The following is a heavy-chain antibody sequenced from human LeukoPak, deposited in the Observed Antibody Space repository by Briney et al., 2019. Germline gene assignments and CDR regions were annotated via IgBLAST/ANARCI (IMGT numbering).Heavy chain of an antibody. V-gene: IGHV3-23*01. CDR1: GITFGSYA. Sequence: GGSLRLSFAAFGITFGSYAMSWVRQAPGKGLEWISVISGSGADTYYADSVKGRFTISRDNSKNTLYLQMDSLRAEDTAIYYCAKDSTVGELVRGFYYYMDVWGKGTTVTVSS. D-gene: IGHD6-6*01. CDR3: AKDSTVGELVRGFYYYMDV. CDR2: ISGSGADT. J-gene: IGHJ6*03.